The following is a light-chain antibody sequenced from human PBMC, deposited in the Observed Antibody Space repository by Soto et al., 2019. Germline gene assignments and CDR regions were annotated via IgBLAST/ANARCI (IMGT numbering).Light chain of an antibody. J-gene: IGLJ3*02. CDR2: DVS. V-gene: IGLV2-14*01. Sequence: QSALTQPASVSGSPGQSITISCTGTSSDVGGYNYVSWYQQHPGKAPTLMIYDVSNRPSGVSNRCSGSKSGNTSSLARSGLQAEDEADYYCSSYTSSSTLGVFGGGTKLTVL. CDR1: SSDVGGYNY. CDR3: SSYTSSSTLGV.